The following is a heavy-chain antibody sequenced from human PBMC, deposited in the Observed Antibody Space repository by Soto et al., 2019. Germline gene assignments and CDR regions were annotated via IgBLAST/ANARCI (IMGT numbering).Heavy chain of an antibody. D-gene: IGHD3-16*01. CDR2: ISATGGGT. V-gene: IGHV3-23*01. J-gene: IGHJ4*02. CDR1: GFKLSNYA. Sequence: GGSLRLSCAASGFKLSNYAMSWVRQAPGKGLEWVSLISATGGGTYYADSVKGRFTISRDNSHNTLYLQVHSLTAEDTAVSYCAKDRRAGGNSAFYFDFWGQGAQVTVSS. CDR3: AKDRRAGGNSAFYFDF.